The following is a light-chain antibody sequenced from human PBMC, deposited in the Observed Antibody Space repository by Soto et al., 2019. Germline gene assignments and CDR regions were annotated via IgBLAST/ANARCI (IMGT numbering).Light chain of an antibody. CDR1: QSVTNRY. V-gene: IGKV3-20*01. CDR2: GAS. CDR3: QQSYSNPPT. Sequence: DIVLTQSPGTLSLSPGERATLSCRASQSVTNRYLAWYQQKPGQAPRRLIYGASIRATGIPDRFSGSGSGTDFTLTISSLQPEDFGIYYCQQSYSNPPTFRGGTKVDIK. J-gene: IGKJ4*01.